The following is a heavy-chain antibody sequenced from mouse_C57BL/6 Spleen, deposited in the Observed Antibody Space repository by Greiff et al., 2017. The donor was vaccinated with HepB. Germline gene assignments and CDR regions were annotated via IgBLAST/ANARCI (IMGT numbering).Heavy chain of an antibody. J-gene: IGHJ2*01. D-gene: IGHD1-1*01. CDR3: ARYDGSYFDY. CDR1: GYTFTSYG. V-gene: IGHV1-81*01. CDR2: IYPRSGNT. Sequence: VQLQQSGAELARPGASVKLSCKASGYTFTSYGISWVKQRPGQGLEWIGEIYPRSGNTYYNEKFKGKATLTADKSSSTAYVELRSLTSEDSAVYVCARYDGSYFDYWGQGTTLTVSS.